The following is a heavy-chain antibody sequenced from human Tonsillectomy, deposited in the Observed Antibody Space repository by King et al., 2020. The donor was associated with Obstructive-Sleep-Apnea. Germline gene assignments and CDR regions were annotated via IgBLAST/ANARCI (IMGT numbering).Heavy chain of an antibody. CDR2: ISWNSGSI. CDR1: GFTFDDYA. CDR3: AKGGAVAGTADY. J-gene: IGHJ4*02. Sequence: VQLVESGGGLVQPGRSLRLSCAASGFTFDDYAMHWVRHAPGKGLEWVSGISWNSGSIGYADSVKGRFTISRDNAKNSLYLQMNSLRAEDTALYYCAKGGAVAGTADYWGQGTLVTVSS. V-gene: IGHV3-9*01. D-gene: IGHD6-19*01.